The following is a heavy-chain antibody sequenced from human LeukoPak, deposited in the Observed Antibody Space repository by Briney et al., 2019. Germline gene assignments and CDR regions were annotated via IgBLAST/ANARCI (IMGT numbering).Heavy chain of an antibody. D-gene: IGHD6-19*01. CDR1: GFAFSTYA. Sequence: GGSLRLSCAASGFAFSTYAMSWVRQAPGKGLEWVSSISGSGSNTYYADSVKGQFTISRASSKNTLYLQMNSLRAEDTAVYYCARGGYSSGLIPTHNYYGMDVWGQGTTVTVSS. CDR3: ARGGYSSGLIPTHNYYGMDV. CDR2: ISGSGSNT. V-gene: IGHV3-23*01. J-gene: IGHJ6*02.